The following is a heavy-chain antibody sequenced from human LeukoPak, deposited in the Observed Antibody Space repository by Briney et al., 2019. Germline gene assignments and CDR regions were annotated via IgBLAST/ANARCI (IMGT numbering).Heavy chain of an antibody. V-gene: IGHV3-49*04. D-gene: IGHD3-10*01. Sequence: GGSLRLSCTGSGFTFGDYAMSWVRQAPGKGLEWVGFIRSKAYGGTTEYAASVKGRFTISRDDSKSIAYLQMNSLEIENTAVYYCSRNYVSGNYAFDIWGQGTMVTVSS. J-gene: IGHJ3*02. CDR3: SRNYVSGNYAFDI. CDR2: IRSKAYGGTT. CDR1: GFTFGDYA.